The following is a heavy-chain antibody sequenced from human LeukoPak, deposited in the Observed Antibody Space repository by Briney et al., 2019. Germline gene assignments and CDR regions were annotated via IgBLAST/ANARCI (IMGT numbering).Heavy chain of an antibody. CDR3: AREGGDPRWLDP. J-gene: IGHJ5*02. CDR2: INNSGGT. D-gene: IGHD6-25*01. Sequence: PSETLSLTCTVSGGSISTFYWTWIRQPAGKALEWIGRINNSGGTNYNPSLRSRVSMSVDRSKNQFSVTLSSVTAADTAVYFCAREGGDPRWLDPWGQGTLVTVSS. V-gene: IGHV4-4*07. CDR1: GGSISTFY.